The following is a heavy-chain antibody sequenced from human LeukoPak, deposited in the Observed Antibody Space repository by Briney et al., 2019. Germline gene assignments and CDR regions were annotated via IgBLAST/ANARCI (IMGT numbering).Heavy chain of an antibody. CDR2: IYPGDSDT. J-gene: IGHJ3*01. Sequence: KGGESLKISCQGSGYSFSTYWITWVRQMPGKGLEWMGIIYPGDSDTRYSPSFQGQVTISTDESVSTAYLQWTSLRASDTAIYYCARQAREHSSYCGAPFDFWGQGTMVTVSS. CDR3: ARQAREHSSYCGAPFDF. V-gene: IGHV5-51*01. D-gene: IGHD3-22*01. CDR1: GYSFSTYW.